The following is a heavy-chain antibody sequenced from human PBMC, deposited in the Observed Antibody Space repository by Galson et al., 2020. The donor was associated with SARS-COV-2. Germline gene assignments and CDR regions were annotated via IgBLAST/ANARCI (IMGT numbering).Heavy chain of an antibody. Sequence: SETLSLTCAVYVGSFSGYQWSWIRQPPGKGLEWIGEINDNGSTNYNPSLKSRVTISVDTSKNQFSLKLTSVTAADTAVYYCARDSRVSSGWPHDAFDIWGQGTMVTVSS. CDR3: ARDSRVSSGWPHDAFDI. CDR2: INDNGST. D-gene: IGHD6-19*01. CDR1: VGSFSGYQ. V-gene: IGHV4-34*01. J-gene: IGHJ3*02.